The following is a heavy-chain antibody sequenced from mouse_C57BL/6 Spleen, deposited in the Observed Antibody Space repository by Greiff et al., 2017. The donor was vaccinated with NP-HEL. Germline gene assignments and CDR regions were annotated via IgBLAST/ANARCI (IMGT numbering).Heavy chain of an antibody. D-gene: IGHD1-1*01. J-gene: IGHJ4*01. CDR1: GYTFTSYW. CDR2: IDPNSGGT. V-gene: IGHV1-72*01. Sequence: VQLQQSGAELVKPGASVKLSCKASGYTFTSYWMHWVKQRPGRGLEWIGRIDPNSGGTKYNEKFKSKATLTVDKPSSTAYMQLSSLTSEDSAVYYCARYPITTVVAKAMDYWGQGTSVTVSS. CDR3: ARYPITTVVAKAMDY.